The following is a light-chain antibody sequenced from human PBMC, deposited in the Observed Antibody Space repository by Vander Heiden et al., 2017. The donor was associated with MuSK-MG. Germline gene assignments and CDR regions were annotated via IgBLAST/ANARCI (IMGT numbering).Light chain of an antibody. Sequence: EILLTQSPGTLSLSPGERATLSCRASQSVSSNFLAWYQQKAGQAPRLLIYGTFNRATGIPDRFSGSRSGSDFTLTISRLEPEDFVMYYCQQDDDSSRYTFGQGTKMEI. CDR2: GTF. CDR3: QQDDDSSRYT. V-gene: IGKV3-20*01. J-gene: IGKJ2*01. CDR1: QSVSSNF.